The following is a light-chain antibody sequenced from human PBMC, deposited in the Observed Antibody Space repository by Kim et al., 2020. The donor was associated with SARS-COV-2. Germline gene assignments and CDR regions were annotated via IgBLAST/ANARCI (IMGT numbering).Light chain of an antibody. CDR2: DAS. V-gene: IGKV3-20*01. CDR3: QQHRYSPLT. J-gene: IGKJ4*01. CDR1: QSIGIY. Sequence: PGESATLSCRASQSIGIYLAWYQQTPGQAPRLLLYDASSRATGIPDRFSGSGSGTDFTLTISGLQPEDSAVYYCQQHRYSPLTFGGGTKVDIK.